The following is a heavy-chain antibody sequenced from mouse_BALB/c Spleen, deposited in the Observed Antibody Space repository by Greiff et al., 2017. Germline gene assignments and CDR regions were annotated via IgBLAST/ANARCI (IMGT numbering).Heavy chain of an antibody. J-gene: IGHJ1*01. CDR1: GYAFSSYW. CDR2: IDPANGNT. V-gene: IGHV14-1*02. Sequence: EVQLQQSGAELVRPGSSVKISCKASGYAFSSYWMNWVKQRPGQGLEWIGRIDPANGNTKYDPKFQGKATITADTSSNTAYLQLSSLTSEDTAVYYCASGVEGWYFDVWGAGTTVTVSS. CDR3: ASGVEGWYFDV. D-gene: IGHD1-1*01.